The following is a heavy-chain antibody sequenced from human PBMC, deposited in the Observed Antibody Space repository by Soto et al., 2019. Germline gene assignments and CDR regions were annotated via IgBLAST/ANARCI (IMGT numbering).Heavy chain of an antibody. D-gene: IGHD2-2*01. Sequence: QITLKESGHTLVKPTQTLRLTCIFSGFSFSADGVAVGWIRQPPGKALEWLALIYWDDDTRYSPSLKSRLTSTKDTSTNQVVLTMTNMDPVDTATYYCAHAFGGTSWPNDAFDVWGQGTVVTVSS. V-gene: IGHV2-5*02. CDR1: GFSFSADGVA. CDR3: AHAFGGTSWPNDAFDV. J-gene: IGHJ3*01. CDR2: IYWDDDT.